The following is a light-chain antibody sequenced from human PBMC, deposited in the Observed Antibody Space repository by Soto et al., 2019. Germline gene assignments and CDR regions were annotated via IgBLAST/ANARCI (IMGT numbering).Light chain of an antibody. CDR3: QQYNSWPRT. Sequence: EIVMTQSPATLSVSPGERATLSCRASQSVSSNLAWYQQKPGQAPRLLIYGVSTRATGFPARFSGSGSGTEFTLTISSLQAEDVAVYYCQQYNSWPRTFGQETKVEIK. CDR2: GVS. J-gene: IGKJ1*01. V-gene: IGKV3-15*01. CDR1: QSVSSN.